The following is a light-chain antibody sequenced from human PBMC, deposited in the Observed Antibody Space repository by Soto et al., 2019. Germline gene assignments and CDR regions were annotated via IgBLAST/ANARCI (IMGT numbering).Light chain of an antibody. Sequence: EIVLTQSQGTLSLSPGERSTLSCMSIQSVSSNYLAWYQQKPGQAPRLLIYGASSRATGIPDRFSGSGSGTDFTLTISSLEPEDFAVYYCQQRSNWPPITFGQGTRLEI. V-gene: IGKV3D-20*02. J-gene: IGKJ5*01. CDR2: GAS. CDR3: QQRSNWPPIT. CDR1: QSVSSNY.